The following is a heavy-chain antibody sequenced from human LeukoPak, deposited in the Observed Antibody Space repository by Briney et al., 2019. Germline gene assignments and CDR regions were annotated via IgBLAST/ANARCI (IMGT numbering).Heavy chain of an antibody. Sequence: GALRLSCAASRFTFSTYGIHWVRQAPGKGLEWVAVIWYDGSNKYYADSVKGRFTISRDNSKNTVYLQMNSLRAEDTAIYYCAGDSWNYGLLDSWGQGTLVTVSS. CDR2: IWYDGSNK. D-gene: IGHD1-7*01. V-gene: IGHV3-33*01. CDR3: AGDSWNYGLLDS. J-gene: IGHJ4*02. CDR1: RFTFSTYG.